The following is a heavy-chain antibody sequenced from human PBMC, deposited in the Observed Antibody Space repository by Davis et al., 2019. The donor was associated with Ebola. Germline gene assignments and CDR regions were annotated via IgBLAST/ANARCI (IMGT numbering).Heavy chain of an antibody. J-gene: IGHJ4*02. CDR1: GGSISYYY. D-gene: IGHD1-1*01. CDR3: ARQNAATEVYDY. V-gene: IGHV4-59*08. Sequence: MPSETLSLTCTVSGGSISYYYWNWIRQAPGKGLEWIGDIYYSGTTNYNPSLKSRVTISVDTSKNQFSLRLSSVTAADTAVYYCARQNAATEVYDYWGQGTLVTVSS. CDR2: IYYSGTT.